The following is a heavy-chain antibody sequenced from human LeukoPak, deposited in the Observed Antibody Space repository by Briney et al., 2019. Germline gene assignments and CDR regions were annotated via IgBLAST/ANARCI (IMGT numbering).Heavy chain of an antibody. Sequence: GASVTVSCKASGYTFTSYYMHWVRQAPGQGLEWMGWINPNSGGTNYAQKFQGRVTMTRDTSISTAYMELSRLRSDDTAVYYCAREGDTGDYFDYWGQGTLVTVSS. CDR3: AREGDTGDYFDY. CDR2: INPNSGGT. V-gene: IGHV1-2*02. CDR1: GYTFTSYY. D-gene: IGHD5-18*01. J-gene: IGHJ4*02.